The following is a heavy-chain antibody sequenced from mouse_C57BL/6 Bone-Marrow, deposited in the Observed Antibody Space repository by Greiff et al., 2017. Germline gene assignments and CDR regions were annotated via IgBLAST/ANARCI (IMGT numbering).Heavy chain of an antibody. J-gene: IGHJ4*01. CDR3: ARIGSYWEHYAMDY. V-gene: IGHV1-63*01. CDR2: IYPGGGYT. D-gene: IGHD1-1*01. CDR1: GYTFTNYW. Sequence: VQLQQSGAELVRPGTSVKMSCKASGYTFTNYWIGWAKQRPGHGLEWIGDIYPGGGYTNYNEKFKGKATLTADKSSSTAYMQFSSLTSEDSAIYYCARIGSYWEHYAMDYWGQGTSVTVSS.